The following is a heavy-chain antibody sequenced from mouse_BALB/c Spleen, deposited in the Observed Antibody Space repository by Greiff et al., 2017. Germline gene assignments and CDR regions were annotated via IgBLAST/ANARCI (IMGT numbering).Heavy chain of an antibody. J-gene: IGHJ1*01. CDR3: ARSTTATWYFDV. CDR1: GYTFTSYW. Sequence: DLVKPGASVKLSCKASGYTFTSYWINWIKQRPGQGLEWIGRIAPGSGSTYYNEMFKGKATLTVDTSSSTAYIKLSSLSSEDSAVYFCARSTTATWYFDVWGAGTTVTVSS. V-gene: IGHV1S41*01. D-gene: IGHD1-2*01. CDR2: IAPGSGST.